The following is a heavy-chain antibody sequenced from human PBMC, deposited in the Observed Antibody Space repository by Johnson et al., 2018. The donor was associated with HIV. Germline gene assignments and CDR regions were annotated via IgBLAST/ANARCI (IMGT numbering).Heavy chain of an antibody. CDR1: GFSFIDYA. V-gene: IGHV3-23*04. CDR2: ISGGGGST. Sequence: VQLVESGGGLVRPGGSLRLSCVASGFSFIDYAMIWVRQAPGKGLEWVSFISGGGGSTYYADSVKGRFTISRDNSKNTLYLQMNSLRAEDTAVYYCTTVRGAFDIWGQGTMVTVSS. D-gene: IGHD3-16*01. CDR3: TTVRGAFDI. J-gene: IGHJ3*02.